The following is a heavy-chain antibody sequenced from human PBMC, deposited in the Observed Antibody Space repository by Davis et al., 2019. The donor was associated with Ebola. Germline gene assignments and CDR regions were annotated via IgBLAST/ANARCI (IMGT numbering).Heavy chain of an antibody. V-gene: IGHV4-34*01. CDR1: GESFSGFY. CDR3: AREFKE. J-gene: IGHJ1*01. Sequence: MPSETLSLTCAVYGESFSGFYWSWIRQPPGKGLEWIGEINHSGSTNYNPSLKSRVTMSVDTSKNQFSLKLSSVTAADTAVYYCAREFKEWGQGTLVTVSS. CDR2: INHSGST.